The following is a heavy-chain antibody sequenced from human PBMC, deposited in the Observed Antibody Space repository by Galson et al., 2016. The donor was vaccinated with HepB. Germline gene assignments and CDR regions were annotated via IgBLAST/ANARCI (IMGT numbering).Heavy chain of an antibody. J-gene: IGHJ4*02. D-gene: IGHD6-19*01. Sequence: QSGAEVKKPGESLRISCQGSGFYFTNYWIGWVRQMPGQGLEWMGIIYPGDSTTRYSPSFQGQVTISADKSINTAYLQWNTLKASDTAMYYCARQTDGSGWYYLYGGQGTLVTVSS. CDR3: ARQTDGSGWYYLY. CDR2: IYPGDSTT. V-gene: IGHV5-51*01. CDR1: GFYFTNYW.